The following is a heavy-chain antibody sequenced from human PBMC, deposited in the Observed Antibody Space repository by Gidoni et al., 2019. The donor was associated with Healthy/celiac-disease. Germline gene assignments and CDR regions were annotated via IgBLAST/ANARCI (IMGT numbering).Heavy chain of an antibody. D-gene: IGHD3-3*01. J-gene: IGHJ6*02. V-gene: IGHV3-30*18. CDR3: AKDSKYYDFWRWMDV. CDR2: ISYDGSNK. Sequence: QVQLVESGGGVVQPGRSLRLSCSASVFPFSSYGMHWVRQAPGKGLAWVAVISYDGSNKYYADSVKGRFTISRDNSKNTLYLQMNSLRAEDTAVYYCAKDSKYYDFWRWMDVWGQGTTVTVSS. CDR1: VFPFSSYG.